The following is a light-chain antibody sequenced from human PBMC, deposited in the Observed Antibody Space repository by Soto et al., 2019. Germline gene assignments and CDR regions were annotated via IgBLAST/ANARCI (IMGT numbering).Light chain of an antibody. CDR3: QQFRSYPLT. J-gene: IGKJ4*01. V-gene: IGKV3-15*01. Sequence: EIVMTQSPATLSVSPGERATLSCRASQSISSNLAWYQQKNGQTPRLLIYGASTRAAGIPARFSGSGSGTEFTLTISSLQPEDFATYFCQQFRSYPLTFGGGTKVDIK. CDR1: QSISSN. CDR2: GAS.